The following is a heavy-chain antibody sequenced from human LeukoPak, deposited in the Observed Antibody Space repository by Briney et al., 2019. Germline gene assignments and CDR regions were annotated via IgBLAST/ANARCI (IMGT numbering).Heavy chain of an antibody. CDR1: GGSISSTYDH. J-gene: IGHJ4*02. V-gene: IGHV4-39*01. CDR3: ARRLHYFDY. Sequence: SETLSLTCTVSGGSISSTYDHWDWIRQPPGKGLEWLGNIRYSVNTHYTPSLKSRVTIFVDTPNNQFSLRLRSETAADTAVYYCARRLHYFDYWGQETLVTVSS. D-gene: IGHD2-21*02. CDR2: IRYSVNT.